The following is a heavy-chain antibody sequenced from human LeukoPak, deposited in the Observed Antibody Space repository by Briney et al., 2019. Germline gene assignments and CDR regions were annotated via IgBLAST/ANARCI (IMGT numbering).Heavy chain of an antibody. Sequence: PSETLSLTCTVSGGSISSGGYYWSWIRQHPGKGLEWIGYIYYSGSTYYNPSLKSRVTISVDTSKNQFSLKLSSVTAADTAVYYCARGADDDYCNSPPDYWGQGTLVTVSS. CDR2: IYYSGST. V-gene: IGHV4-31*03. CDR3: ARGADDDYCNSPPDY. J-gene: IGHJ4*02. CDR1: GGSISSGGYY. D-gene: IGHD4-11*01.